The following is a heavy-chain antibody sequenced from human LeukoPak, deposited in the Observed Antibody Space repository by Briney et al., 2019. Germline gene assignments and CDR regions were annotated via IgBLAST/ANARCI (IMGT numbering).Heavy chain of an antibody. CDR3: ARGIIVVVPAARTEVRFDP. D-gene: IGHD2-2*01. V-gene: IGHV5-51*01. CDR1: GYSFTSYW. Sequence: GESLKISCKGSGYSFTSYWIGWVRQMPGKGLEWMGIIYPGDSDTRYSPSFQGQVTISADKSISTAYLQWSSLKASDTAMYYCARGIIVVVPAARTEVRFDPWGQGTLVTVSS. CDR2: IYPGDSDT. J-gene: IGHJ5*02.